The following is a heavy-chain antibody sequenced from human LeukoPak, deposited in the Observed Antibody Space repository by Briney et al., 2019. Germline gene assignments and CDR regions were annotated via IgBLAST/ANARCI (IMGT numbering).Heavy chain of an antibody. CDR2: INPNSGGT. J-gene: IGHJ4*02. V-gene: IGHV1-2*02. CDR1: GYTFTGYY. CDR3: ASLAVAASKN. D-gene: IGHD6-19*01. Sequence: GASVKVSCKASGYTFTGYYMHWVRQAPGQGLEWMGWINPNSGGTNYAQKFQGRATMTSDTSISTAYMELSSLRSDDTAVYYCASLAVAASKNWGQGTLVTVSS.